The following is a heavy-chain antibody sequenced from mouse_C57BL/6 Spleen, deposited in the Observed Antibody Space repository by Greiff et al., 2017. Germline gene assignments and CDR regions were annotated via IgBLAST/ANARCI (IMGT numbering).Heavy chain of an antibody. CDR3: ARIGYYDAY. CDR2: ISYDGSN. J-gene: IGHJ3*01. V-gene: IGHV3-6*01. Sequence: ESGPGLVKPSQSLSLTCSVTGYSITSGYYWNWIRQFPGNKLEWMGYISYDGSNNYNPSLKNRISITRDTSKNQFFLKLNSVTTEDTATYYCARIGYYDAYWGQGTLGTVSA. CDR1: GYSITSGYY. D-gene: IGHD2-3*01.